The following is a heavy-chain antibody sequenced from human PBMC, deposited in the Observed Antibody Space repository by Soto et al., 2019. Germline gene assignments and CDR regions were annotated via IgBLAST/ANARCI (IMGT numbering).Heavy chain of an antibody. Sequence: EVQLLESGGGLVQPGGSLRLSCAASGFTFSSYAMSWVRQAPGKGLEWVSVISGSGGSTYYAASVKGRFPIPRDNSKNTLYLQMTSLIAEHTAVYYCARRTSGWYLDYWGQGTLVTVSS. J-gene: IGHJ4*02. V-gene: IGHV3-23*01. D-gene: IGHD6-19*01. CDR3: ARRTSGWYLDY. CDR1: GFTFSSYA. CDR2: ISGSGGST.